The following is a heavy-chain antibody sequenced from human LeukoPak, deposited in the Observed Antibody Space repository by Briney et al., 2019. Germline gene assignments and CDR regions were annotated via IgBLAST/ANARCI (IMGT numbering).Heavy chain of an antibody. CDR3: AKVPPSTTAAGNWLGP. V-gene: IGHV1-2*06. J-gene: IGHJ5*02. Sequence: GASVKVSCKASGYTFTGYYIHWVPQAPGKGLEWMGRINHNTCGTDYAQKFQGRVTMTRDTYITTAHMELSRLTSHDAAIFLCAKVPPSTTAAGNWLGPWGQGALVTVSS. CDR2: INHNTCGT. D-gene: IGHD6-13*01. CDR1: GYTFTGYY.